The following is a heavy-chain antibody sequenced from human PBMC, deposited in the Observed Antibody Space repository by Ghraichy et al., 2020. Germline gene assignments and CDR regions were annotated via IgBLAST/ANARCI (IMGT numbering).Heavy chain of an antibody. D-gene: IGHD1-1*01. V-gene: IGHV1-18*04. CDR1: GYTFSSYG. J-gene: IGHJ3*02. CDR2: LSPSNGKT. Sequence: ASVKVSCKASGYTFSSYGISWVRQAPGQGLEWMGWLSPSNGKTNYAQKVKGRVTMTTDTSTSTAYMALGSLTSDDTAVYYCARDMSPTTPAHTIDAFDIWGQGTRVTVSS. CDR3: ARDMSPTTPAHTIDAFDI.